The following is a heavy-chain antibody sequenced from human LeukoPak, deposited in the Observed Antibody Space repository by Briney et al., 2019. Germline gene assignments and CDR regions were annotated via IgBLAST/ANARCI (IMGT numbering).Heavy chain of an antibody. V-gene: IGHV1-8*03. CDR1: GYTFTSYD. Sequence: ASVKVSCKASGYTFTSYDINWVRQATGQGLEWMGWMNPNSGNTGYAQKFKGRVTITRNTSISTAYMELSSLRSEDTAVYYCARGTRIRGSSKLHYYYYYMDVWGKGTTVTVSS. D-gene: IGHD6-13*01. J-gene: IGHJ6*03. CDR2: MNPNSGNT. CDR3: ARGTRIRGSSKLHYYYYYMDV.